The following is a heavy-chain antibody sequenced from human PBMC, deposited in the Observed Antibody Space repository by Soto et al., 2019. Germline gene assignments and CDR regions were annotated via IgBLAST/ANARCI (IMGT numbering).Heavy chain of an antibody. D-gene: IGHD3-10*01. CDR1: GGSISSYY. V-gene: IGHV4-59*01. CDR2: IYYSGST. Sequence: QVQLQESGPGLVKPSETLSLTCTVSGGSISSYYWSWIRQPPGKGLEWIGYIYYSGSTNYNPSLKSRVTISVDTSKNPFSLKLSSVTAADTAVYYCARASFRRSFGNQYYYYYGMDVWGQGTTVTVSS. J-gene: IGHJ6*02. CDR3: ARASFRRSFGNQYYYYYGMDV.